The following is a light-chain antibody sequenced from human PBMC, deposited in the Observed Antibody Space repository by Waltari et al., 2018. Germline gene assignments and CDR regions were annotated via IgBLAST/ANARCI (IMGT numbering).Light chain of an antibody. CDR2: GAS. J-gene: IGKJ1*01. CDR3: QHYLRLPVT. V-gene: IGKV3-20*01. CDR1: QSVSRA. Sequence: IVLTQSPGTLSLSLGARATVSCRASQSVSRALAWYQQKPGQAPRLLIYGASTRATGIPDRFSGSGSGTDFSLTISRLEPDDFAVYYCQHYLRLPVTFGQGTTVEI.